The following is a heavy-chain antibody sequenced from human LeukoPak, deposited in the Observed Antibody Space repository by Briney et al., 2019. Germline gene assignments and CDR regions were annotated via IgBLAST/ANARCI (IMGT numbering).Heavy chain of an antibody. J-gene: IGHJ3*02. Sequence: ASVKVSCKASVYTFTSYGISCVRQAPGQGLEWMGWISAYKGNTNYAQKLQGRVTMTTDTSTSTAYIGLRSLRADDTAVYYCARGRIMITFGGVIAPCAFDIWGQGTMVTVSS. CDR1: VYTFTSYG. CDR3: ARGRIMITFGGVIAPCAFDI. CDR2: ISAYKGNT. D-gene: IGHD3-16*02. V-gene: IGHV1-18*01.